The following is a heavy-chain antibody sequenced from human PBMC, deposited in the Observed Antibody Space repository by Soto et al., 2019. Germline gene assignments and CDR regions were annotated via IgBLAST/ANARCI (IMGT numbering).Heavy chain of an antibody. CDR1: GGSISSSSYY. CDR3: ARHFSGAADVWSGPRSHWFDP. CDR2: IYYSGST. J-gene: IGHJ5*02. V-gene: IGHV4-39*01. D-gene: IGHD3-3*01. Sequence: PSETLSLTCTVSGGSISSSSYYWGWIRQPPGKGLEWIGSIYYSGSTYYNPSLKSRVTISVDTSKNQFSLKRSSVTAADTAVYYCARHFSGAADVWSGPRSHWFDPWGQGTLVTVSS.